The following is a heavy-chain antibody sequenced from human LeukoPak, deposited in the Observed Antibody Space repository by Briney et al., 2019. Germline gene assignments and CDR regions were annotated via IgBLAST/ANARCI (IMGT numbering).Heavy chain of an antibody. Sequence: GGSLRLSCAASGFSFSDFGMHWIRQAPGKGLEWVTLIRSDGSSIYYADSVKGRFTISRDNSRNTLYLQMNSLRVEDTAVYYCAKDRDEYGNDCWGQGILVTVSS. J-gene: IGHJ4*02. D-gene: IGHD4-11*01. CDR1: GFSFSDFG. CDR2: IRSDGSSI. V-gene: IGHV3-30*02. CDR3: AKDRDEYGNDC.